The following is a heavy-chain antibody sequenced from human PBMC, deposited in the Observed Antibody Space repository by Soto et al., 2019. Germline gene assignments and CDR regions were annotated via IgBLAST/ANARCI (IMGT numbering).Heavy chain of an antibody. CDR3: ARALLSHSYDSGGYDSYFHAMDV. D-gene: IGHD3-22*01. V-gene: IGHV1-69*06. CDR1: GGTFSSLD. J-gene: IGHJ6*02. Sequence: SVKVSCKASGGTFSSLDINWVRQAPGQGLEWMGGVIPISETTNYAQIFQGRVSIVADISTSTAYMELSRLRSEDTAVYYCARALLSHSYDSGGYDSYFHAMDVWGQGTPVTVSS. CDR2: VIPISETT.